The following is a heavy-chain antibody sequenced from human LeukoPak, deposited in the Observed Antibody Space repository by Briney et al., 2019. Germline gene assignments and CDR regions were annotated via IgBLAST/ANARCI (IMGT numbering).Heavy chain of an antibody. CDR3: ARDRGDYYDY. J-gene: IGHJ4*02. Sequence: GASVKVSCQASGYTFSGYYIHWVRQAPGQGLEWMGWINPNSGGTNYAQKFQGWVTMTRDTSISTAYMELSRLRSDDTAVYYCARDRGDYYDYWGQGTLVTVSS. V-gene: IGHV1-2*04. CDR1: GYTFSGYY. CDR2: INPNSGGT.